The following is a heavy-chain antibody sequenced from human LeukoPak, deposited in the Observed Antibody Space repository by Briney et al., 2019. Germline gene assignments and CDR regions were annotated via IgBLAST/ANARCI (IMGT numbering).Heavy chain of an antibody. CDR1: GASISGGTYY. V-gene: IGHV4-39*01. Sequence: PSETLSLTCRVSGASISGGTYYWGWIRQPPGKGLEWICSIYYTGSTYDNPSLKSRFTISVDTSKNQFSLKLSSVTAADTAVYYCARRGGSGRAFDYWGQGTLVTVSS. CDR3: ARRGGSGRAFDY. J-gene: IGHJ4*02. CDR2: IYYTGST. D-gene: IGHD1-26*01.